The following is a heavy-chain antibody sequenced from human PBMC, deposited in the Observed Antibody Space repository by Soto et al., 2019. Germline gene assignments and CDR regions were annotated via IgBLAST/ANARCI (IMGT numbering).Heavy chain of an antibody. D-gene: IGHD3-3*01. CDR2: IYYSGST. Sequence: SETLSLTCTVSGSSISSGGYYWSWIRQHPGKGLEWIGYIYYSGSTYYNPSLKSRVTISVDTSKNQFSLKLSSVTAADTAVYYCARGRPYDFWSGYYKYFDYWGQGTLVTVSS. CDR1: GSSISSGGYY. CDR3: ARGRPYDFWSGYYKYFDY. V-gene: IGHV4-31*03. J-gene: IGHJ4*02.